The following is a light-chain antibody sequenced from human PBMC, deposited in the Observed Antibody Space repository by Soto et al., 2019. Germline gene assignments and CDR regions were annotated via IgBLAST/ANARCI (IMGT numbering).Light chain of an antibody. CDR3: QQSYSTPWT. Sequence: DIQMTQSPSTLSASVGDRVTITCRASQTVSSWLAWYQQKPGKAPKLLIYQASTLETGVPSRFSGSGSGTDFTLTISSLQPEDFATYYCQQSYSTPWTFGQGTKV. V-gene: IGKV1-5*03. CDR2: QAS. J-gene: IGKJ1*01. CDR1: QTVSSW.